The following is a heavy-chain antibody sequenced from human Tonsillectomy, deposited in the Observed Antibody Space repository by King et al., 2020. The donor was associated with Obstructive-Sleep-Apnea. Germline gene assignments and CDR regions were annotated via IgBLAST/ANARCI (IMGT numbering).Heavy chain of an antibody. V-gene: IGHV1-2*02. J-gene: IGHJ4*02. CDR1: GYTFTGYY. D-gene: IGHD3-10*01. Sequence: VQLVESGAEVKKPGASVKVSCKASGYTFTGYYIHWVRQVPGLGLEWMGWISPNSGATKYAQKFQDRVTMTRDTSIGTAYMDLSRLRSDDTAIYYCARDMSAYDSTSPAYWGQGTLVTVSS. CDR3: ARDMSAYDSTSPAY. CDR2: ISPNSGAT.